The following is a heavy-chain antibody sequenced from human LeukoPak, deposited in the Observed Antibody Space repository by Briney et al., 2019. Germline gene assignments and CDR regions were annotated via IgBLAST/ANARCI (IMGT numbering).Heavy chain of an antibody. CDR1: GVSISSYH. Sequence: SETLSLTCTASGVSISSYHWSWIRQPPGKGLECIGFIYYSGSTNYNPSLKSRVTISVDTSKNQFSLKLSSVTAADTAVYYCARARNYYDSSDYYYEGDAFDIWGQGTMVTVSS. CDR2: IYYSGST. D-gene: IGHD3-22*01. J-gene: IGHJ3*02. V-gene: IGHV4-59*01. CDR3: ARARNYYDSSDYYYEGDAFDI.